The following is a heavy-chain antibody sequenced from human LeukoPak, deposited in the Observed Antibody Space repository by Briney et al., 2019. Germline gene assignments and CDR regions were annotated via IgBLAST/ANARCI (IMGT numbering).Heavy chain of an antibody. V-gene: IGHV1-8*03. CDR2: TNPNSGNT. Sequence: GASVKVSCKASGYTFTSYDINWVRQATGQGLEWMGWTNPNSGNTGYAQKFQGRVTITRNTSISTAYMELRSLRSDDTAVYYCARDSEQVAGTEPFDYWGQGTLVTVSS. D-gene: IGHD6-19*01. CDR3: ARDSEQVAGTEPFDY. CDR1: GYTFTSYD. J-gene: IGHJ4*02.